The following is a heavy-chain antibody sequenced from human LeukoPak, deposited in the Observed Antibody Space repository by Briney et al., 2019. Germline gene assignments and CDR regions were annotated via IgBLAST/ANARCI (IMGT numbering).Heavy chain of an antibody. Sequence: ASVKVSCKASGYTFTGYHMHWVRQAPGQGLEWMGWVNPNSGGAYYPQKFHDRVTMTRDTSSSTAFMELSSVTYDDTAIYYCARDTGGSFEYWGQGTLVTVSS. D-gene: IGHD2-15*01. CDR3: ARDTGGSFEY. CDR2: VNPNSGGA. CDR1: GYTFTGYH. V-gene: IGHV1-2*02. J-gene: IGHJ4*02.